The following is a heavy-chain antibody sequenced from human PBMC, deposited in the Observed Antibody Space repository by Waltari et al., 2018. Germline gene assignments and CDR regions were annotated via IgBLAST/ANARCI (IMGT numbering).Heavy chain of an antibody. Sequence: QVQLQESGPGLVKPSQTLSLTCTVSGGSISSGSYYWSWIRQPAGKGLEWIGYIYTSGSTNYNPSLKSRVTISVDTSKNQFSLKLSSVTAADTAVYYCARTAGGPLDYWGQGTLVTVSS. CDR1: GGSISSGSYY. CDR2: IYTSGST. CDR3: ARTAGGPLDY. D-gene: IGHD2-8*02. V-gene: IGHV4-61*09. J-gene: IGHJ4*02.